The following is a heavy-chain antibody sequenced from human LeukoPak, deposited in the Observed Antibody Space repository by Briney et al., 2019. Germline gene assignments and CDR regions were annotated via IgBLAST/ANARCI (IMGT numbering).Heavy chain of an antibody. J-gene: IGHJ5*02. CDR2: IYYSGST. CDR3: ARWYKYSSSWSPVNWFDP. V-gene: IGHV4-59*01. Sequence: SETLSLTCTVSGGSISSYYWSWIRQPPGKGLEWIGYIYYSGSTNYNPSLKSRVTVSVDTSKNQFSLKLSSVTAADTAVYYCARWYKYSSSWSPVNWFDPWGQGTLVTVSS. D-gene: IGHD6-6*01. CDR1: GGSISSYY.